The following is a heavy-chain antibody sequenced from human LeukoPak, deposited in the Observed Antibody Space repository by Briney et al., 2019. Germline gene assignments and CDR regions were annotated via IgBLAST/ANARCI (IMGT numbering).Heavy chain of an antibody. J-gene: IGHJ4*02. CDR1: GFTFSSYW. Sequence: GGSLRLSCAASGFTFSSYWMSWVRQAPGEGLEWVANIKQDGSEKNYVDSVKGRFTISRDKAKNSLYLQMNSLRAEDTAVYYCARDAGGYGFYGDYWGQGTLVTVSS. D-gene: IGHD5-18*01. V-gene: IGHV3-7*01. CDR3: ARDAGGYGFYGDY. CDR2: IKQDGSEK.